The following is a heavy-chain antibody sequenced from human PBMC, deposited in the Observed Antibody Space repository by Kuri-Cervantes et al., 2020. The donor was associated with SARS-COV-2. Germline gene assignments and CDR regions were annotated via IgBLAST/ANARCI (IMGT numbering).Heavy chain of an antibody. J-gene: IGHJ6*02. Sequence: LSLTCAASGFTVTSDYMTWVRQAPGKGLEWVSIIYSGGTTYYGDSVKGRFTMSRDTSKSTVYLQMDSLRVDDTAVYYCARDDTYSSSWFRFLGRGMDVWGQGTTVTVSS. CDR2: IYSGGTT. V-gene: IGHV3-66*01. D-gene: IGHD6-13*01. CDR3: ARDDTYSSSWFRFLGRGMDV. CDR1: GFTVTSDY.